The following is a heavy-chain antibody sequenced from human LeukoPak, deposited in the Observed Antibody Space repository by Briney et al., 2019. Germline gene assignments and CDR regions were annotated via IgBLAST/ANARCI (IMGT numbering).Heavy chain of an antibody. CDR1: GFTLSSYA. CDR3: AKDTLYSGSYYYFDY. Sequence: GGSLRLSCAASGFTLSSYAMSWVRQAPGKGLEWVSAISDSGNTYHADSVKGRFTISRDNSKNTLYLQMNSLRAEDTAVYYCAKDTLYSGSYYYFDYWGQGTLVTVSS. CDR2: ISDSGNT. J-gene: IGHJ4*02. V-gene: IGHV3-23*01. D-gene: IGHD1-26*01.